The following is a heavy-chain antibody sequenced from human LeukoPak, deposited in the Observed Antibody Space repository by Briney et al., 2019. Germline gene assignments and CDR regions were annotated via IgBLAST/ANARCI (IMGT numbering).Heavy chain of an antibody. J-gene: IGHJ4*02. CDR2: ISASGTDT. CDR3: AKDQTAAVGQLDY. CDR1: GFTFSSYA. D-gene: IGHD6-13*01. V-gene: IGHV3-23*01. Sequence: GGSLRLSCAASGFTFSSYAMSWVRQAPGKGLEWASVISASGTDTYYADSVKGRFTISRDNSQNTLYLHMNSLRAEDTAVYYCAKDQTAAVGQLDYWGQGTVATVSS.